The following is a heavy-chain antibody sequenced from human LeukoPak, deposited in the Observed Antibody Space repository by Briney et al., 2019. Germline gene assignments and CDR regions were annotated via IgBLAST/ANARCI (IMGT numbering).Heavy chain of an antibody. CDR2: LYDGGNT. D-gene: IGHD6-19*01. CDR1: GLSVSINY. CDR3: ESANQWLSFGY. J-gene: IGHJ4*02. V-gene: IGHV3-53*01. Sequence: GGSLRLSCAASGLSVSINYMSWVRQAPGKGLEWVSVLYDGGNTNYGDSVKGRFTISGDNSKNTLYLQMNSLRVEDTAVYYCESANQWLSFGYWGQGTLVTVSS.